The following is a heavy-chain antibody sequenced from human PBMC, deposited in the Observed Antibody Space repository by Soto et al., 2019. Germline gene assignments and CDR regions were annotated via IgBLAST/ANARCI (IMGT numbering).Heavy chain of an antibody. CDR3: ARDPLIGNTDYGLDV. J-gene: IGHJ6*02. CDR1: GFTFSSFW. V-gene: IGHV3-74*01. Sequence: GGSLRLSCAASGFTFSSFWMHWVRQAPGKGLVWVSRINNDGSSTAYADSVKGRFTISRDNAKSTLYLQVTSLRAEGTAVYYCARDPLIGNTDYGLDVWGQGTTVTVSS. CDR2: INNDGSST. D-gene: IGHD2-21*01.